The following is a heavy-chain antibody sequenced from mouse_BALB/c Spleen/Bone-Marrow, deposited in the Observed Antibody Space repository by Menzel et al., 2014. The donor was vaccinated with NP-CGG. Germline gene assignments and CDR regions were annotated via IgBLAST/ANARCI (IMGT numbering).Heavy chain of an antibody. CDR3: TTLARNNFDY. V-gene: IGHV1-5*01. CDR2: IHPGNSDT. CDR1: CYTFSNYW. D-gene: IGHD3-1*01. Sequence: EVQLQQSGTVLARPGAAVKMSCKASCYTFSNYWMHWIKQRPGQGLEWIGTIHPGNSDTTYNQKFKGKAKLTAVTSTSTAYMELSSLANEDSAVYYCTTLARNNFDYWGQGTTLTFPS. J-gene: IGHJ2*01.